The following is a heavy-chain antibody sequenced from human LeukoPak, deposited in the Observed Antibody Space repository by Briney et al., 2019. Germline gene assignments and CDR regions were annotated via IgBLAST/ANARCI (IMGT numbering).Heavy chain of an antibody. D-gene: IGHD2-2*01. V-gene: IGHV1-69*04. J-gene: IGHJ4*02. CDR1: GGTFSSYA. Sequence: SVKVSCKASGGTFSSYAISWVRQAPGQGLEWMGRIIPILGIANYAQKFQGRVTITADESTSTAYMELSSLRSEDTAVYYCAGLSVYCSSTSCYHPSFHFDYWGQGTLVTVSS. CDR3: AGLSVYCSSTSCYHPSFHFDY. CDR2: IIPILGIA.